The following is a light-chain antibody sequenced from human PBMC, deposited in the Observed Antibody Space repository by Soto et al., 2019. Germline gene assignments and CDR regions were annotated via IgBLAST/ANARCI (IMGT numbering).Light chain of an antibody. V-gene: IGLV2-8*01. CDR1: SSDVGGYNY. Sequence: QSALTQPPCASGSPGQSVTISCTGTSSDVGGYNYVSWYQQHPGKAPKLMSYEVSKRPSGVPDRFSGSKSGNTASLTVSGLQAEDEADYYCLSYTSANTRVFGGGTKVTAL. CDR2: EVS. CDR3: LSYTSANTRV. J-gene: IGLJ3*02.